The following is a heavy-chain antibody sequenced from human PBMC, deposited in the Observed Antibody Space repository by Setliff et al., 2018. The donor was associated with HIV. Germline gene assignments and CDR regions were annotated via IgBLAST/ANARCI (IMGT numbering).Heavy chain of an antibody. V-gene: IGHV1-2*06. CDR3: ARDRVATVDFNHYDRTSYFEY. CDR2: INPNSGGT. J-gene: IGHJ4*01. Sequence: GASVKVSCKAFGYTFTGYYIHWVRQAPGQGLEWMGRINPNSGGTNHAQKFQGRVTMTRDMSISTAYMELSKLRSDDTAVYYCARDRVATVDFNHYDRTSYFEYWGHGTLVTVSS. D-gene: IGHD3-22*01. CDR1: GYTFTGYY.